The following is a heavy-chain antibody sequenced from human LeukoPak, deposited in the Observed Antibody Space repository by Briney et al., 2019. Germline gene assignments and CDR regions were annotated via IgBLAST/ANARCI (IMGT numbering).Heavy chain of an antibody. D-gene: IGHD3-22*01. CDR3: ARERLYYDGSGYYYAF. V-gene: IGHV3-30*03. CDR2: ISYDGSNK. CDR1: GFTFSSYG. Sequence: GGSLRLSCAASGFTFSSYGMHWVRQAPGKGLEWVAVISYDGSNKGYADSVKGRFTLSRDNSKNTLYLHMNSLRAEDTAVYDCARERLYYDGSGYYYAFRGQGTLVTVSS. J-gene: IGHJ4*02.